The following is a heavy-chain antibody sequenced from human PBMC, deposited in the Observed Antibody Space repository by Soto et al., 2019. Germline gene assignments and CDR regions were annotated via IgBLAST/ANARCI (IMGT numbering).Heavy chain of an antibody. D-gene: IGHD3-10*01. Sequence: SETLSLTCAVSGDSIRSSGFYWGWIRQTPGKGLEWIGSVYYSGSTYKNPALKSRVLMSVDTSKNQFSLSLSSVTAADPALYYCARPTMMAPHHLFQIWSQGKMVPV. CDR1: GDSIRSSGFY. J-gene: IGHJ3*02. CDR3: ARPTMMAPHHLFQI. V-gene: IGHV4-39*01. CDR2: VYYSGST.